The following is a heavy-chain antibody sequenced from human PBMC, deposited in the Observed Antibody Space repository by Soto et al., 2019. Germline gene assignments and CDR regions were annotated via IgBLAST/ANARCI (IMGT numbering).Heavy chain of an antibody. Sequence: QVQLQESGPGLVKPSGTLSLTCAVSGGSISSSSWLSWVRQPPERGLVWIGEIYHSGSTNYNPSLKSRVTISVDKSKNPFSLKLISVTAADTAVYYCARVAVAGTRVDYWGQGTLVTVSS. V-gene: IGHV4-4*02. D-gene: IGHD6-19*01. CDR2: IYHSGST. CDR1: GGSISSSSW. CDR3: ARVAVAGTRVDY. J-gene: IGHJ4*02.